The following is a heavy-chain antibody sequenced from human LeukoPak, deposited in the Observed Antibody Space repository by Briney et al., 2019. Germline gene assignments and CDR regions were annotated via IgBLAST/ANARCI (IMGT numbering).Heavy chain of an antibody. J-gene: IGHJ6*02. CDR1: GGTFSSYA. V-gene: IGHV1-69*13. CDR3: ARRADYGLSSTYYYYGMDV. D-gene: IGHD4-17*01. CDR2: IIPIVGTA. Sequence: GASVKVSCKASGGTFSSYAIRWVRQAPGQGLEWMGGIIPIVGTANYAQRFQGRVTITADESTSTAYMELSSLRSKDTAVYYCARRADYGLSSTYYYYGMDVWGQGTTVAVSS.